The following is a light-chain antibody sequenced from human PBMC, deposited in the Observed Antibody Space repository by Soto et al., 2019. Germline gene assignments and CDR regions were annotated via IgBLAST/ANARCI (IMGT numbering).Light chain of an antibody. CDR1: EPVVTF. Sequence: DIHMTHSPSSLASSLVDRVTIACRAIEPVVTFLNWYRQRPGRAPNLLIYAASNLPTGVPSRFSGSGSGTDFTLTINSLQPEDFGTYYCQQSYSIRSWTFGQGTKVDTK. CDR2: AAS. CDR3: QQSYSIRSWT. J-gene: IGKJ1*01. V-gene: IGKV1-39*01.